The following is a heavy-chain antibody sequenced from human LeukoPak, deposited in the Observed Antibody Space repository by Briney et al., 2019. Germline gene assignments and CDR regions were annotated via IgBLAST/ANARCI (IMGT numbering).Heavy chain of an antibody. V-gene: IGHV3-66*02. Sequence: GGSLRLSCAASGFTVSSNYMSWVRQAPGKGLEWVSVIYSGGSTYYADSMKGRFIISRDNSKNTLYLQMNSLRAEDTAVYYCAREKGYYFDYWGQGTLVTVSS. CDR2: IYSGGST. J-gene: IGHJ4*02. CDR3: AREKGYYFDY. CDR1: GFTVSSNY.